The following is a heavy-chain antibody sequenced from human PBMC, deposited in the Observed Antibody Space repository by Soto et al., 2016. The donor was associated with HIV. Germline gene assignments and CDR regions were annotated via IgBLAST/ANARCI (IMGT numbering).Heavy chain of an antibody. V-gene: IGHV3-20*04. CDR3: AGDILASAGNSLGTTFDL. CDR1: GFKFEDYA. J-gene: IGHJ3*01. D-gene: IGHD6-13*01. CDR2: ISWSGART. Sequence: QLVESGGGVVRPGGSLRLSCAASGFKFEDYAMSWVRQVPGKGLEWVSGISWSGARTGYIDSVKGRFNISRDNAKNSLFLQVDSLRVEDTAHFYCAGDILASAGNSLGTTFDLWGQGAMVTVSS.